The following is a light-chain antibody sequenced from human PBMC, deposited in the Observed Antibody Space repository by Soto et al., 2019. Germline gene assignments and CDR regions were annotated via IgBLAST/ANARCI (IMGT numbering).Light chain of an antibody. CDR2: AAS. CDR1: QSISSY. V-gene: IGKV1-39*01. J-gene: IGKJ2*01. CDR3: QQTYSYPHT. Sequence: DIQMTQSPPSLSASVGDRVTITCRASQSISSYLNWYLQKPGKAPKLLIYAASGLKSGVPSRFSGSGSGTDVTLTISSLQPEDFANYYCQQTYSYPHTFGQGTKLEIK.